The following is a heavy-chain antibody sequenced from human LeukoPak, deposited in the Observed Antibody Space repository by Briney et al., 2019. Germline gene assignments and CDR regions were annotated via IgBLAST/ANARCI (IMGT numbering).Heavy chain of an antibody. Sequence: SGTLSLTCTVSGGSISSSSYYWGWIRQPPGKGLEWIGSIYYSGSTYYNPSLKSRVTISVDTSKNQFSLKLSSVTAADTAVYYCARHEGGGFQYYFDYWGQGTLVTVSS. CDR2: IYYSGST. J-gene: IGHJ4*02. V-gene: IGHV4-39*01. CDR3: ARHEGGGFQYYFDY. CDR1: GGSISSSSYY. D-gene: IGHD2-15*01.